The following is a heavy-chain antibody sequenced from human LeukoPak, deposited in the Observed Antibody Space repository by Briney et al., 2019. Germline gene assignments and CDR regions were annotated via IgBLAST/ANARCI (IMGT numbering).Heavy chain of an antibody. J-gene: IGHJ4*02. CDR1: GYTFSSFG. V-gene: IGHV1-18*01. CDR3: ARAYWGYSYGARGKELFDY. Sequence: ASLKVSFKTSGYTFSSFGVTWVRQAPGQGLEWVGWISAYDGNTNYAQKFQARVTITRDTSASTAYMELSSLRSEATAVYYCARAYWGYSYGARGKELFDYWGQGTLVTVSS. CDR2: ISAYDGNT. D-gene: IGHD5-18*01.